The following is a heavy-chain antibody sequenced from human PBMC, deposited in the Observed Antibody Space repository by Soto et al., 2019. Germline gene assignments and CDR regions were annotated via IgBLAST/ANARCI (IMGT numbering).Heavy chain of an antibody. CDR1: GGSISSGDYF. CDR2: IYYSGST. V-gene: IGHV4-30-4*01. Sequence: SETLSLTCTVSGGSISSGDYFWSWVRQPPEKGLEWIGYIYYSGSTHYNPSLKSRVTISVDTSKNQFSLKLSSVTAADTAVYYCARLAPPSNYDYIWGSYRWGAFDIWGQGTMVTVSS. CDR3: ARLAPPSNYDYIWGSYRWGAFDI. J-gene: IGHJ3*02. D-gene: IGHD3-16*02.